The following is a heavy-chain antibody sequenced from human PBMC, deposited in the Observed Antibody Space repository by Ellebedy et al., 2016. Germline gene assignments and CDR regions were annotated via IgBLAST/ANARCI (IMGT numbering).Heavy chain of an antibody. Sequence: GGSLRLSCAASGSTFSTFWMTWFRQAPGKGLEWVASIKQDGSQKDYGDSVKGRFTISRDNARNSLYLQMNSLRAEDTAMYYCAKGSGWLCDYWGQGILVTVSS. V-gene: IGHV3-7*03. J-gene: IGHJ4*02. D-gene: IGHD2-21*01. CDR2: IKQDGSQK. CDR3: AKGSGWLCDY. CDR1: GSTFSTFW.